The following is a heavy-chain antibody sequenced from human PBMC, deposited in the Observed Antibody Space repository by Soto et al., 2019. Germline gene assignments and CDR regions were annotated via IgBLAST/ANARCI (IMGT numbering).Heavy chain of an antibody. CDR3: ANNWDCSGGTCYSYYDYDVDV. CDR1: GFPFTIYA. CDR2: VSGSGGNT. J-gene: IGHJ6*02. D-gene: IGHD2-15*01. Sequence: GGSLRLSCAASGFPFTIYAMSWVRQSPGKGLEWVSGVSGSGGNTYYADSVKGRFTISRDNSKNTLYLQMNSLRAEDTAVYYCANNWDCSGGTCYSYYDYDVDVWGQGTTVTVSS. V-gene: IGHV3-23*01.